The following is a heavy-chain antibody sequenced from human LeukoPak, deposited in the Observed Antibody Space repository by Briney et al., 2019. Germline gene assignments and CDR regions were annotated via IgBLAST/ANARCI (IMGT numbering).Heavy chain of an antibody. Sequence: NPGGSLRLSCAASGFTIRDYVMSWVRQAPGKGLEWVSYIDPSGTALYYADSVKGRFTVSRDNGKNSLSLQLRSLRAGDTALYYCARAAYNWNWGQGTLVTVSS. CDR3: ARAAYNWN. CDR2: IDPSGTAL. CDR1: GFTIRDYV. V-gene: IGHV3-11*01. J-gene: IGHJ4*02. D-gene: IGHD1-20*01.